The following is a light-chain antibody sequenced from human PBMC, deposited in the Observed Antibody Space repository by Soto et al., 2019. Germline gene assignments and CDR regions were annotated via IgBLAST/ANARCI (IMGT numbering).Light chain of an antibody. V-gene: IGLV8-61*01. Sequence: QTVVTQEPSFSVSPGGTVTLTCGLSSGSVSTSYYPSWYQQTPGQAPRTLIYNADTRSSGVPDRFSGSILGNKAALTITGAQADDESDYYCVLYMKGDIRVFGGGTKLTVL. J-gene: IGLJ2*01. CDR3: VLYMKGDIRV. CDR2: NAD. CDR1: SGSVSTSYY.